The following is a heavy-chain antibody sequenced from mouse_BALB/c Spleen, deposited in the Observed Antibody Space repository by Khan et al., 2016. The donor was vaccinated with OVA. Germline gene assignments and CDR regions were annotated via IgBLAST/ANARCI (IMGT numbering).Heavy chain of an antibody. Sequence: DLVKPGASVKLSCKASGYTFTSYWINWIKQRPGQGLECIGRIAPGSGSTYYNEIFKGKATLTVDTSSSTAYIQLSSLSSEDSAVYVCAIENYYGNSYYAMDYWGQGTSVTVSS. CDR3: AIENYYGNSYYAMDY. J-gene: IGHJ4*01. D-gene: IGHD2-1*01. CDR2: IAPGSGST. V-gene: IGHV1S41*01. CDR1: GYTFTSYW.